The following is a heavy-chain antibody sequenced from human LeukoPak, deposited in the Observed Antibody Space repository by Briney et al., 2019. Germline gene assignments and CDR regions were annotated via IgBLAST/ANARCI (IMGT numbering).Heavy chain of an antibody. Sequence: GGSLGLSCAASGFTFSDYYMSWIRQAPGKGLEWVSYISSSGSTIYYADSVKGRFTISRDNAKNSLYLQMNSLRAEDTAVYYCARDYYDSSGYYWSTDYYYGMDVWGQGTTVTVSS. CDR1: GFTFSDYY. D-gene: IGHD3-22*01. CDR3: ARDYYDSSGYYWSTDYYYGMDV. CDR2: ISSSGSTI. V-gene: IGHV3-11*01. J-gene: IGHJ6*02.